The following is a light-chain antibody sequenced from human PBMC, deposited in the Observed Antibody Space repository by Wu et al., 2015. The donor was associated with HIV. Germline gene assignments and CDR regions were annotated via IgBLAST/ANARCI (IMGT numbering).Light chain of an antibody. Sequence: DIQMTQSPSSLSASVGDRVTITCRASQSISTYSNWYQQKPGKAPKLLIYAASDLQSGVPSRFSGSRSGTDFTLTISSLQPEDFATYYCQQYTSYSAWTFGLGTKVDFK. V-gene: IGKV1-39*01. CDR1: QSISTY. CDR3: QQYTSYSAWT. J-gene: IGKJ1*01. CDR2: AAS.